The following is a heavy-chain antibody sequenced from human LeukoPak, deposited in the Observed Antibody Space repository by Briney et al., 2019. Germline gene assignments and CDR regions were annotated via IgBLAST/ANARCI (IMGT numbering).Heavy chain of an antibody. Sequence: ASVKVSCKASGYTFTSYGISWVRQAPGQGLDWMGWISAYNGNTNYAQKFQSRVTMTTDTTTSKAYMELRSMRSDDTAVYYCARARVTIFGVVITPIDYWGQGTLVTVSS. CDR3: ARARVTIFGVVITPIDY. V-gene: IGHV1-18*01. CDR1: GYTFTSYG. J-gene: IGHJ4*02. D-gene: IGHD3-3*01. CDR2: ISAYNGNT.